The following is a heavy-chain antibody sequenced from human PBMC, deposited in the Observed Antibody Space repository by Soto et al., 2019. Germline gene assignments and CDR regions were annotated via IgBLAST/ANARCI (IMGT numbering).Heavy chain of an antibody. CDR3: ARYDPVVRDAFDI. Sequence: QVQLVQSGAEVKKPGASVKVSCKASGYTFTSYDIEWVREATGQGPEGMGWMNANSGNSGYAQKFQGRVTMTWNTSITTAYMELSGLRSEDTAVYYCARYDPVVRDAFDIWGQGTMVTVSS. CDR2: MNANSGNS. D-gene: IGHD2-15*01. CDR1: GYTFTSYD. J-gene: IGHJ3*02. V-gene: IGHV1-8*01.